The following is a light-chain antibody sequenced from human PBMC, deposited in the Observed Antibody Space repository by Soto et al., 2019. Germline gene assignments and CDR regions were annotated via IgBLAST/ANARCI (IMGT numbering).Light chain of an antibody. CDR2: DAS. J-gene: IGKJ5*01. CDR1: QSVSSY. CDR3: RHRSNYPAIS. V-gene: IGKV3-11*01. Sequence: EIVLTQSPATLSLSPGERATLSCRASQSVSSYLAWYQQKPGQAPRLLIYDASNRATGIPARFSGSGSGTDFTLSISSLEPEDVAVYCWRHRSNYPAISCGQGTRLEIK.